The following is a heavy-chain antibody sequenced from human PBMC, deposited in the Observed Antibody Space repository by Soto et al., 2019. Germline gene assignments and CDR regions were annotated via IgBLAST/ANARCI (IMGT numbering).Heavy chain of an antibody. V-gene: IGHV4-28*03. CDR3: ARVDTSMGATCVSY. J-gene: IGHJ4*02. CDR2: IYYTGST. CDR1: GFSISSNNW. Sequence: SETLSLTCAFSGFSISSNNWLSWIRQPPGMGLEWIGYIYYTGSTNYNPSLKSRVTISVDTSKDQFSLKLSSVTAADTAVYYCARVDTSMGATCVSYWGQGTLVTVSS. D-gene: IGHD1-26*01.